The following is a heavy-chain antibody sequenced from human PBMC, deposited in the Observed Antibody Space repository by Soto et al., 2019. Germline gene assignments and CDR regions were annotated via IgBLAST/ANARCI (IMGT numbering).Heavy chain of an antibody. D-gene: IGHD3-9*01. V-gene: IGHV3-74*01. CDR3: ARILYNDLLTGQDY. CDR2: INSDGSIT. Sequence: EVQLVESGGGLVQPGESLRLSCAASGFTFSNHWMHWVRQAPGKGLVWVSHINSDGSITNYADSVRGRFTISRDNAKNTLYLQMNSLRSEDTAVYYCARILYNDLLTGQDYWGQRTLVTVSS. CDR1: GFTFSNHW. J-gene: IGHJ4*02.